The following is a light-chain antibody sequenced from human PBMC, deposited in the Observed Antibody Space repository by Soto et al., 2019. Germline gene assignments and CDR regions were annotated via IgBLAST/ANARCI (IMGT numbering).Light chain of an antibody. J-gene: IGKJ5*01. V-gene: IGKV3-15*01. CDR1: QSVSNK. Sequence: EIVMTQSPATLSVSPGERVTLSCRASQSVSNKLAWYQQKPVQAPRLVXXXXXSRATGIPARFSGSGSGTDFTLTISSLQSEDYAVYYCQQYNNWLSFGQGTRLEIK. CDR3: QQYNNWLS. CDR2: XXX.